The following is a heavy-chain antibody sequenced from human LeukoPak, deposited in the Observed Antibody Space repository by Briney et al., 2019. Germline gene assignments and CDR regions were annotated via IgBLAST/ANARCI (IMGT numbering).Heavy chain of an antibody. CDR1: GGSFGGYY. D-gene: IGHD2-2*01. Sequence: SETLSLTCAVYGGSFGGYYWSWIRQPPGKGLEWIGEINHSGSTNYNPSLKSRVTISVDTSKNQFSLKLSSVTAADTAVYYCARFPFRGYCSSTSCYGHNGYFQHWGQGTLVTVSS. V-gene: IGHV4-34*01. CDR2: INHSGST. CDR3: ARFPFRGYCSSTSCYGHNGYFQH. J-gene: IGHJ1*01.